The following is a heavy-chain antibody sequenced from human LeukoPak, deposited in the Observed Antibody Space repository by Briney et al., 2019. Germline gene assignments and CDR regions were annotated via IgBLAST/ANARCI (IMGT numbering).Heavy chain of an antibody. D-gene: IGHD6-13*01. V-gene: IGHV3-21*05. CDR2: ISSSSSYT. CDR1: GFTFSSY. J-gene: IGHJ4*02. Sequence: PGGSLRLSCAASGFTFSSYMNWVRQAPGKGLEWVSYISSSSSYTNYADSVKGRFTISRDNAKNSLYLQMNSLRAEDTAVYYCARDSSSSTSGYDYWGQGTLVTVSS. CDR3: ARDSSSSTSGYDY.